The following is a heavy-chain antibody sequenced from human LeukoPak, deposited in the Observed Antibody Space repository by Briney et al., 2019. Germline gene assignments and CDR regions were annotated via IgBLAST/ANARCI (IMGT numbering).Heavy chain of an antibody. J-gene: IGHJ4*02. CDR3: ARGPRYYYDSSGPFDY. CDR1: RYTFTDYY. Sequence: GASVKVSCKASRYTFTDYYMHWVRQAPGQGLEWMGWINPNSGGTNYAQKFQGRVTMTRDTSISTAYMELSRLRSDDTAVYFCARGPRYYYDSSGPFDYWGQGTLVTVSS. D-gene: IGHD3-22*01. V-gene: IGHV1-2*02. CDR2: INPNSGGT.